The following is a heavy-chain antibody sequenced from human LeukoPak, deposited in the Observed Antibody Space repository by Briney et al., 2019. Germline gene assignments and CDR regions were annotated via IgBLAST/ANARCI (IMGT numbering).Heavy chain of an antibody. Sequence: SETLSLTCTVSGGSISSSSYYWGWIRQPPGKGLEWIGSIYYSGSTYYNPSLKSRVTISVDTSKNQFSLKLSSVTAADTAVYYCATGDIVVVPAARWGQGTLVTVSS. CDR2: IYYSGST. J-gene: IGHJ4*02. D-gene: IGHD2-2*01. CDR3: ATGDIVVVPAAR. CDR1: GGSISSSSYY. V-gene: IGHV4-39*01.